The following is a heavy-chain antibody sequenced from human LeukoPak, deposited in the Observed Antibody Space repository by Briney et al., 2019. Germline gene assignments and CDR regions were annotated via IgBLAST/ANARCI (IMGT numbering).Heavy chain of an antibody. J-gene: IGHJ4*02. V-gene: IGHV3-21*01. CDR2: ITISGISI. Sequence: GGSLRLSCAASGFTFGSYTMNWVRQAPGKGLGWVSSITISGISITYADPVKGRFTISRDNAKNTLDLQMNSLRAEDRAIYYCARATSGSRDGYNWQFDYWGQGTLVTASS. CDR3: ARATSGSRDGYNWQFDY. D-gene: IGHD5-24*01. CDR1: GFTFGSYT.